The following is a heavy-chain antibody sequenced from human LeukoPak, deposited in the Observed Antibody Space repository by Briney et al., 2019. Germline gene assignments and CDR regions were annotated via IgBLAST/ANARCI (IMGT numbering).Heavy chain of an antibody. V-gene: IGHV3-30*02. CDR2: IRYDGSNK. CDR1: GFTFSSYG. Sequence: GGSLRLSCAASGFTFSSYGMHWVRQAPGKGLEWVAFIRYDGSNKYYADSVKGRFTISRDNSKNTLYLQMNGLRAEDTAVYYCARAKRNGFDIWGQGTMVTVSS. J-gene: IGHJ3*02. CDR3: ARAKRNGFDI.